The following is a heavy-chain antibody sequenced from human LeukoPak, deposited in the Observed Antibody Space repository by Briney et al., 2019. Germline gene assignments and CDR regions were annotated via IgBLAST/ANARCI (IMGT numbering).Heavy chain of an antibody. CDR3: VKDIHYYGSGNYYNGYFDY. CDR1: GFTFSDYA. D-gene: IGHD3-10*01. Sequence: PGGSLRLSCAASGFTFSDYAMHWVRQAPGKGLEYVSVISRNGGSTYYADSVKGRFTISRDNSKNTLYLQMSSLRAEDMAVYYCVKDIHYYGSGNYYNGYFDYWGQGTLVTVSS. CDR2: ISRNGGST. J-gene: IGHJ4*02. V-gene: IGHV3-64*02.